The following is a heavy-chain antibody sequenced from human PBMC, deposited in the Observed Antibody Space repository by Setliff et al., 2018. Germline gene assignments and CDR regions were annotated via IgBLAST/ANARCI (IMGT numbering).Heavy chain of an antibody. CDR2: ISAYSGNT. V-gene: IGHV1-8*02. D-gene: IGHD3-3*01. Sequence: ASVKVSCKASGYTFTSYGISWVRQAPGQGLEWMGWISAYSGNTGYAQKFQGRVTMTRNTSISTAYMELSSLRSEDTAVYYCARGFASFLEWLRPGYNWFDPWGQGTLVTVSS. CDR1: GYTFTSYG. J-gene: IGHJ5*02. CDR3: ARGFASFLEWLRPGYNWFDP.